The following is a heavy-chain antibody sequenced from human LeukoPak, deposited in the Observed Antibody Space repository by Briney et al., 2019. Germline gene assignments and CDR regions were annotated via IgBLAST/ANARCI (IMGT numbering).Heavy chain of an antibody. CDR2: IYTSGST. D-gene: IGHD3-10*01. CDR1: GGSISSYY. V-gene: IGHV4-4*07. J-gene: IGHJ4*02. CDR3: ARGVGIGYYGSGSYIGYYFDY. Sequence: SETLSLTCTVSGGSISSYYWSWIRQPAGKGLEWIGRIYTSGSTNYNPSLKSRVTMSVDTSKNQLSLKLSSVTAADTAVYYCARGVGIGYYGSGSYIGYYFDYWGQGTLVTVSS.